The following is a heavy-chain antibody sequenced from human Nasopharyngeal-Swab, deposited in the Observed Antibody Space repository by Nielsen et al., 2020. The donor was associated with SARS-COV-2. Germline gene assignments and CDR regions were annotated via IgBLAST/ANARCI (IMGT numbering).Heavy chain of an antibody. V-gene: IGHV1-46*01. CDR3: ARAFRDGYNYGY. Sequence: WVLQAPGQGLEWMGIINPSGGSTSYAQKFQGRVTMTRDTSTSTVYMELSSLRSEDTAVYYCARAFRDGYNYGYWGQGTLVTVSS. CDR2: INPSGGST. J-gene: IGHJ4*02. D-gene: IGHD5-24*01.